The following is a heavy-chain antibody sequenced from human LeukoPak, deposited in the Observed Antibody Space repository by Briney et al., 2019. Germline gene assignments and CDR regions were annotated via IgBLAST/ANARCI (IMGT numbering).Heavy chain of an antibody. CDR1: GFPFSGYA. CDR2: ITNSGGST. D-gene: IGHD2-2*01. CDR3: ARVSTTSCYDY. J-gene: IGHJ4*02. V-gene: IGHV3-64*02. Sequence: GGSLRLSCAASGFPFSGYAMHWVRQAPGKGLEYVSAITNSGGSTYYADSVKGRFTIARDNSKNTVYPQMGSLRAEDMAVYYCARVSTTSCYDYWGQGTLVTVSS.